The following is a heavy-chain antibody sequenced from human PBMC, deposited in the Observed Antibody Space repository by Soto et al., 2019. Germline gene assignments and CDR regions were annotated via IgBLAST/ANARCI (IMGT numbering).Heavy chain of an antibody. J-gene: IGHJ2*01. CDR2: IYHSGST. D-gene: IGHD1-26*01. V-gene: IGHV4-30-2*01. CDR3: ATEGASGRTDWYFNV. Sequence: SEPQSLTCPVSGGSISSGGYSWSWIRQPPGKGLEWIGYIYHSGSTYYNPSLKSRVTISVDRSNNQFSLKLSSVTAADTAVYYCATEGASGRTDWYFNVWGRGTPVTVSS. CDR1: GGSISSGGYS.